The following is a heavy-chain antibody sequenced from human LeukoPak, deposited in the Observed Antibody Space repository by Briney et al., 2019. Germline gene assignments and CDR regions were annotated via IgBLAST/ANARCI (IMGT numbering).Heavy chain of an antibody. CDR1: GCTFSSYW. V-gene: IGHV3-74*01. CDR3: AKYLATKGPAYALYV. CDR2: TNTDGSST. D-gene: IGHD2/OR15-2a*01. J-gene: IGHJ6*02. Sequence: WGSLTLSCAASGCTFSSYWMHWVGQAPGKGLVWVSGTNTDGSSTNYADSVNGRFTIVRDNNKNTLYLHMNGPTAEDTAEYYCAKYLATKGPAYALYVWGQGTTVTVSS.